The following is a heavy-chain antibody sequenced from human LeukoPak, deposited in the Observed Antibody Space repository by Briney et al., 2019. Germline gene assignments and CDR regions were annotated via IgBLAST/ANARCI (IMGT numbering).Heavy chain of an antibody. V-gene: IGHV4-34*01. CDR1: GGSFSGYY. J-gene: IGHJ4*02. D-gene: IGHD4-17*01. Sequence: SETLSLTCAVYGGSFSGYYWSWIRQPPGKGLEWIGEINHSGSTNYNPSLKSRVTISVDTSKNQFSLKLSSVTAADTAVYYCARDHSGHYGDSSFDYWGQGTLVTVSS. CDR2: INHSGST. CDR3: ARDHSGHYGDSSFDY.